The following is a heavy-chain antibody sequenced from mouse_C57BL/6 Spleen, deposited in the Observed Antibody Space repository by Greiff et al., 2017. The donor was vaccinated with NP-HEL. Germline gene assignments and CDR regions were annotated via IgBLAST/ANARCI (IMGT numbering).Heavy chain of an antibody. V-gene: IGHV1-55*01. CDR3: ARGGYDYDGYFDV. Sequence: QVQLQQPGAELVKPGASVKMSCKASGYTFTSYWITWVKQRPGQGLEWIGDIYPGRGSTNYNEKFKSKATLTVDTSSSTAYMQLSSLTSEDSAVYYCARGGYDYDGYFDVWGTGTTVTVSS. CDR2: IYPGRGST. CDR1: GYTFTSYW. J-gene: IGHJ1*03. D-gene: IGHD2-4*01.